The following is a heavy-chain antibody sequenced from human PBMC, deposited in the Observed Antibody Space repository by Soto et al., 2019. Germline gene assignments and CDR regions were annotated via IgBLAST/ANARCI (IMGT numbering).Heavy chain of an antibody. J-gene: IGHJ6*02. CDR3: ARALVTDYNSRDYHYYFAMDV. CDR2: VYHTGTT. CDR1: SGAVSRDDLY. Sequence: TLSLTCVVSSGAVSRDDLYWSWVRHLPGKGLEWIANVYHTGTTYYNPSLKSRVSMSVDTSQNQFYLILASVTAADTAVYYCARALVTDYNSRDYHYYFAMDVWGQRTPVT. D-gene: IGHD3-22*01. V-gene: IGHV4-31*02.